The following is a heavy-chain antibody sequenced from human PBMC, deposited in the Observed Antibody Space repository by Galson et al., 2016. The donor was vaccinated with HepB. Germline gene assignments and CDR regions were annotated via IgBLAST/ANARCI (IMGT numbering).Heavy chain of an antibody. Sequence: PAPVTPTQTLTLTCTFSGFSLGTSGVGVGWIRQPPGKALEWLALISWNDDKRYSPSLTSRLTITKDTSKNQVVLTVTNTDPVDTATYYCAHRPSYSSGLPPLFDYWGQGTLVTVSS. J-gene: IGHJ4*02. CDR3: AHRPSYSSGLPPLFDY. D-gene: IGHD6-19*01. V-gene: IGHV2-5*01. CDR1: GFSLGTSGVG. CDR2: ISWNDDK.